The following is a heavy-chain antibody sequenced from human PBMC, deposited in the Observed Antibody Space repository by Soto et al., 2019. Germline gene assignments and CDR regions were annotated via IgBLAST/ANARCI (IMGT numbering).Heavy chain of an antibody. D-gene: IGHD3-3*01. CDR2: ISHDGNNQ. CDR1: GFIFSTYA. J-gene: IGHJ3*02. CDR3: ARAPTDDFLSGINAFDI. Sequence: PGGSLILSCAASGFIFSTYAMHWVVQAPGQGLEWVAAISHDGNNQYYADSVKGRFTISRDSSKNTLYLQMSSLRAEDTAVYHCARAPTDDFLSGINAFDIWGQGTMVTVSS. V-gene: IGHV3-30-3*01.